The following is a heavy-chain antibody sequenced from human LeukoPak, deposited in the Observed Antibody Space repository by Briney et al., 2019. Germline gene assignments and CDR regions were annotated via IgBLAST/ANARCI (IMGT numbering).Heavy chain of an antibody. CDR3: ARDTWGGGENAFDI. CDR2: ISAYNGNT. D-gene: IGHD2-21*01. Sequence: GASVKVSCKASGYTFTSYGISRVRQAPGQGLEWMGWISAYNGNTNYAQKLQGRVTMTTDTSTSTAYMELRSLRSDDTAVYYCARDTWGGGENAFDIWGQGTMVTVSS. V-gene: IGHV1-18*01. CDR1: GYTFTSYG. J-gene: IGHJ3*02.